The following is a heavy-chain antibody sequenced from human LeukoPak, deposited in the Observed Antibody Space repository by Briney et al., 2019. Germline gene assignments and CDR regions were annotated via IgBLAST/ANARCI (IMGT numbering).Heavy chain of an antibody. V-gene: IGHV3-74*01. CDR2: INHDGSAT. CDR3: VREGAPIAAVGNCFDY. CDR1: GFAFSGYW. Sequence: GESLRLSCAASGFAFSGYWMHWVRQAPGKGLVWVSRINHDGSATIYADSVKGRFTFSRDNAKNTLHLQMNSLRIEGTAVYYCVREGAPIAAVGNCFDYWGQGTLVTVSS. D-gene: IGHD6-13*01. J-gene: IGHJ4*02.